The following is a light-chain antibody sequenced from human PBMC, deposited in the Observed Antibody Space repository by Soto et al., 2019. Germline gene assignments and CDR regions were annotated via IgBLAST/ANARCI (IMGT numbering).Light chain of an antibody. Sequence: QSVLTQPPSVSEAPWQRVTISCFGSRSNIGDNAVNWYQQVPGKAPKLLIYYDDLLPSGVSDRFSGSKSGTSASLAISGLQSEDEADYYCAVWDDSLNAVVFGGGTKVTVL. CDR2: YDD. V-gene: IGLV1-36*01. CDR1: RSNIGDNA. J-gene: IGLJ2*01. CDR3: AVWDDSLNAVV.